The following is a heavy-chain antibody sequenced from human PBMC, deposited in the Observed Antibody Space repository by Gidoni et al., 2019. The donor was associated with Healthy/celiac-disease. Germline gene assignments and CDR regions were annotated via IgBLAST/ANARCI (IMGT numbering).Heavy chain of an antibody. CDR2: ISGSGGST. CDR1: GFTFSSYA. CDR3: AKDRIRGYSGYVADY. J-gene: IGHJ4*02. Sequence: EVQRLESGGGLVQPGGSLRRYCAASGFTFSSYAMSWVRQAPGKGLEWVSAISGSGGSTYYADSVKGRFTISRDNSKNTLYLQMNSLRAEDTAVYYCAKDRIRGYSGYVADYWGQGTLVTVSS. V-gene: IGHV3-23*01. D-gene: IGHD5-12*01.